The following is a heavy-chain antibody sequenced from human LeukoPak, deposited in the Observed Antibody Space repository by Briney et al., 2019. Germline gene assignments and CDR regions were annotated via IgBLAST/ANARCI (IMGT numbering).Heavy chain of an antibody. V-gene: IGHV4-59*02. CDR1: GASVNSYY. Sequence: SETLSLTCTVSGASVNSYYWDWIRQPPGKGLEWIGCISDSGRTYYNPSLKSRVTISLGTSNNQFSLRLTSVTAADSAMYYCTKGYYEPFDSWGQGALVTVSS. CDR3: TKGYYEPFDS. D-gene: IGHD3-22*01. CDR2: ISDSGRT. J-gene: IGHJ4*02.